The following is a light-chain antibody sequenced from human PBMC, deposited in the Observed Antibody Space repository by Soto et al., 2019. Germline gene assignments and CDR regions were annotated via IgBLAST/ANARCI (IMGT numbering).Light chain of an antibody. CDR2: AAS. J-gene: IGKJ1*01. Sequence: DIQMTHSPSSLSASLGDRVTIACRASQNITNFLNWYQHNPGKAPNLLIFAASHLQSGVSSRFSGSGSGTDFTLTISSLHPEDFATFYCQESATTRWAFGQGTKVDIK. CDR3: QESATTRWA. V-gene: IGKV1-39*01. CDR1: QNITNF.